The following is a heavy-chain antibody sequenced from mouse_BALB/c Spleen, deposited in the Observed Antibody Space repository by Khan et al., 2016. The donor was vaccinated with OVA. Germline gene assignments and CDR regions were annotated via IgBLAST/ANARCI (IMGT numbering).Heavy chain of an antibody. V-gene: IGHV5-17*02. D-gene: IGHD1-1*01. CDR3: TRRHNTYAWFAY. CDR1: GFTFSNFG. J-gene: IGHJ3*01. Sequence: VQLKESGGGLVQPGGSRKLSCAASGFTFSNFGMHWVRQAPEKGLEWVAYISSGSNTIYYADSVKGRFTISRDNPENTLFLQMTSLRSEDTAIYYCTRRHNTYAWFAYWGQGTLVTVSA. CDR2: ISSGSNTI.